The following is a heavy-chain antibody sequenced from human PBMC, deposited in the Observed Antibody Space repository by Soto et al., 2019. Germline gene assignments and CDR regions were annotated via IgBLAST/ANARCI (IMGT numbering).Heavy chain of an antibody. CDR2: IIPILGIA. J-gene: IGHJ6*02. CDR3: ARKRSYGSGGMDV. D-gene: IGHD3-10*01. V-gene: IGHV1-69*02. CDR1: GGTFSSYT. Sequence: QVQLVQSGAEVKKPGSSVKVSCKASGGTFSSYTISWVRQAPGQGLEWMGRIIPILGIANYAQKFQGRVTITADKSTSTAHMELSSLRSEDTAVYYCARKRSYGSGGMDVWGQGTTVTVSS.